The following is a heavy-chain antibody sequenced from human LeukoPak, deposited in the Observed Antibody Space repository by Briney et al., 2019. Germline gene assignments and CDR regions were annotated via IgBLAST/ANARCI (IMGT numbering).Heavy chain of an antibody. CDR3: ARVRDASGWYREYYFDY. CDR2: IIPIFGTA. Sequence: GASVKVSCKASGGTFSSYAISWVRQAPRHGLEWMGGIIPIFGTANYAQKFQGRVTITADESTSTAYMELSSLRSEDTAVYYCARVRDASGWYREYYFDYWGQGTLVTVSS. D-gene: IGHD6-19*01. J-gene: IGHJ4*02. V-gene: IGHV1-69*13. CDR1: GGTFSSYA.